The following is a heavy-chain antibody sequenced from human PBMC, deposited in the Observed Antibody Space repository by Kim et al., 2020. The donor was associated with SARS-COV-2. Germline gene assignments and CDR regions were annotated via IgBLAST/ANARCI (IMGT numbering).Heavy chain of an antibody. CDR1: GFTFSSYS. CDR2: ISSSSSYI. J-gene: IGHJ6*02. D-gene: IGHD6-6*01. V-gene: IGHV3-21*01. CDR3: AGGLKEKGSSSSAYYYYGMDV. Sequence: GGSLRLSCAASGFTFSSYSMNWVRQAPGKGLEWVSSISSSSSYIYYADSVKGRFTISRDNAKNSLYLQMNSLRAEDTAVYYCAGGLKEKGSSSSAYYYYGMDVWGQGTTVTVSS.